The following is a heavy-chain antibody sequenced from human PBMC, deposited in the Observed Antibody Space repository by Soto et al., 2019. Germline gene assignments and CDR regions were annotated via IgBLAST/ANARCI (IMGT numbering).Heavy chain of an antibody. V-gene: IGHV1-3*01. J-gene: IGHJ5*02. Sequence: GASVKVSCKASGYTFTSYAMHWVRQAPGQWLEWMGWINAGNGNTKYSQKFQGRVTITRDTSASTAYMELSSLRSEDTAVYYCARGGGSSGWYFLPRAPHNKQNWFDPWGQGTLVTVSS. CDR1: GYTFTSYA. CDR3: ARGGGSSGWYFLPRAPHNKQNWFDP. D-gene: IGHD6-19*01. CDR2: INAGNGNT.